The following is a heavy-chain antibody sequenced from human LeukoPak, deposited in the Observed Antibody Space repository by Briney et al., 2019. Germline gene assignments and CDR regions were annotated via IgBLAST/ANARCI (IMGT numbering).Heavy chain of an antibody. D-gene: IGHD6-19*01. CDR2: INPNSGGT. CDR3: ARSKVGIAVAGPDSDY. CDR1: GYTFTGYY. Sequence: ASVKVSCKASGYTFTGYYMHWVRQAPGQGLEWMGWINPNSGGTNYAQKFQGRVTMTRDTSISTAYMELSRLRSDDTAVYYCARSKVGIAVAGPDSDYWGQGTLVTVSS. V-gene: IGHV1-2*02. J-gene: IGHJ4*02.